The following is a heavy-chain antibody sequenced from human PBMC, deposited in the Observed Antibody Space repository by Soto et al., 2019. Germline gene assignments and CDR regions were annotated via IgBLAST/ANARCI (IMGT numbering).Heavy chain of an antibody. CDR3: AKEMVGGVGSDY. Sequence: GASVKVSCKASGYTFTSYGISWVRQAPGQGLEWMEWISTYNGNTKYAQKLQGRVTMTTDTSTSTAYMELRSLRSDDTGVFYCAKEMVGGVGSDYWGQGTLVTVSS. D-gene: IGHD3-10*01. V-gene: IGHV1-18*01. CDR1: GYTFTSYG. J-gene: IGHJ4*02. CDR2: ISTYNGNT.